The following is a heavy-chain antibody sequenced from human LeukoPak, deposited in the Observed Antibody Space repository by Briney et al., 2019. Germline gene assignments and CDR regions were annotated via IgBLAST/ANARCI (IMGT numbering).Heavy chain of an antibody. V-gene: IGHV1-69*04. CDR2: IISILGIA. D-gene: IGHD4-23*01. CDR1: GGTFSSYA. CDR3: ARDSLTPTVAPLDY. J-gene: IGHJ4*02. Sequence: ASVKVSCKASGGTFSSYAISWVRQAPGQGLEWMGRIISILGIANYAQKFQGSVTITADKSTSTAYMELSSLRSEDTAVYYCARDSLTPTVAPLDYWGQGTLVTVSS.